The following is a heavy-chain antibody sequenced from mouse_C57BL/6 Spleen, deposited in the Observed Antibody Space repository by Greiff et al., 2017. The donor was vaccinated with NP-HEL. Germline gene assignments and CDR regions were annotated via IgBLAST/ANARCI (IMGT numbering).Heavy chain of an antibody. CDR2: IDPETGGT. CDR3: TKKGNLYYFDD. V-gene: IGHV1-15*01. CDR1: GYTFTDYE. J-gene: IGHJ2*01. Sequence: QVQLQQSGAELVRPGASVTLSCKASGYTFTDYEMHWVKQTPVHGLEWIGAIDPETGGTAYNQKFKGKAILTADKSSSTAYMELRSLTSEDSAVYYCTKKGNLYYFDDWGQGTTLTVSS. D-gene: IGHD6-1*01.